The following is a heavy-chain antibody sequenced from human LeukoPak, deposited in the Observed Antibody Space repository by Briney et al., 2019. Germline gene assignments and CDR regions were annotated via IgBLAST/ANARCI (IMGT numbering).Heavy chain of an antibody. CDR3: ARGVPEYYDIWSGYFYYFDY. D-gene: IGHD3-3*01. V-gene: IGHV4-59*01. CDR1: GGPISSYY. Sequence: ETSETLSLTCTVSGGPISSYYWSWIRQPPGKGLEWIGYIYYSGSTNYNPSLKSRVTISVDTSKNQFSLKLTSVTAADTAVYYCARGVPEYYDIWSGYFYYFDYWGQGTLVTVSS. CDR2: IYYSGST. J-gene: IGHJ4*02.